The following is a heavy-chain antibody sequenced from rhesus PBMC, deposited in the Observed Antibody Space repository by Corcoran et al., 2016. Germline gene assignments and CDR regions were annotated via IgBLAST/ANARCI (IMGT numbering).Heavy chain of an antibody. CDR1: GGSIRSSNW. CDR2: IGGSSGST. J-gene: IGHJ3*01. Sequence: QVQLQESGPGLVKPSETLSLPCAVSGGSIRSSNWWSWNRQPPGKGLEWMGYIGGSSGSTYYNPSLKSRVTISTDTSKNQFSLKLSSVTAADTAVYYCARLDYRNAFDFWGQGLRVTVSS. CDR3: ARLDYRNAFDF. D-gene: IGHD4-17*01. V-gene: IGHV4-65*01.